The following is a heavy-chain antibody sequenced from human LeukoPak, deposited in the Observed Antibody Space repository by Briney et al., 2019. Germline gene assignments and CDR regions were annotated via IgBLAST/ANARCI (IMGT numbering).Heavy chain of an antibody. CDR3: ARAERSGRDSDY. D-gene: IGHD1-1*01. CDR1: GYIFTDYY. Sequence: ASVNVACKTSGYIFTDYYIHWVRQAPGQGREWMGWINPKTGDTNSAQKFQRWVTMTRDTAISTAYMELNRLTLDDTAVYYCARAERSGRDSDYWGQGNLVTVSS. J-gene: IGHJ4*02. CDR2: INPKTGDT. V-gene: IGHV1-2*04.